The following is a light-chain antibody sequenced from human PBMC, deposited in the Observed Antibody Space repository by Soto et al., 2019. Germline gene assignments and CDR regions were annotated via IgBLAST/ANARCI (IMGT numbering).Light chain of an antibody. Sequence: QSALTQPRSVSGSPGQSVTISCTGTSSDVGGFTYVSWYQQHPGKAPKLMIYDVSKRPSGVPDRFSGSKSGNTASLTISGLQAEDEADYYCCSYAGSHVALGGGTKLTVL. CDR3: CSYAGSHVA. V-gene: IGLV2-11*01. J-gene: IGLJ2*01. CDR1: SSDVGGFTY. CDR2: DVS.